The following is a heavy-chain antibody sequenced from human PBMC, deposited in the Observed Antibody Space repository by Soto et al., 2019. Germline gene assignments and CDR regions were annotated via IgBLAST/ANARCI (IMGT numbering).Heavy chain of an antibody. CDR3: TKSQGNSVFDY. Sequence: EVQLLESGGGLVQPGGSLRLSCVASGFTFSTSAMNWVRQAPGKGLEWVSSFRGSGGSTYYADSVKGRFTISRDNSENTLYLQMDSLRAEDTAVYYCTKSQGNSVFDYWGQGTLVTVSS. D-gene: IGHD5-18*01. CDR2: FRGSGGST. CDR1: GFTFSTSA. V-gene: IGHV3-23*01. J-gene: IGHJ4*02.